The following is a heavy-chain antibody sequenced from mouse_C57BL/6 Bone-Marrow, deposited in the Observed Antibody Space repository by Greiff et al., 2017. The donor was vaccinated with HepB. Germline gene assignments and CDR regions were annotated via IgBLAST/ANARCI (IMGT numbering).Heavy chain of an antibody. CDR3: ARSYYSNWGAMDY. Sequence: VQLKESGPGLAKPSQTLSLTCSVPGYSITSDYWNWIRKFPGNKLEYMGYISYSGSTYYNPSLKSRISITRDTSKNQYYLQLNSVTTEDTATYYCARSYYSNWGAMDYWGQGTSVTVSS. D-gene: IGHD2-5*01. V-gene: IGHV3-8*01. J-gene: IGHJ4*01. CDR2: ISYSGST. CDR1: GYSITSDY.